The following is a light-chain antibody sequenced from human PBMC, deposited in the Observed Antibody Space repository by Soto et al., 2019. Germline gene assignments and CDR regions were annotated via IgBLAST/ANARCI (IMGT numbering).Light chain of an antibody. CDR1: QSVSSSY. V-gene: IGKV3-20*01. J-gene: IGKJ4*01. CDR2: GAS. Sequence: EIVLTQSPGTLSLSPGERATLSCRASQSVSSSYLAWYQQKPGQAPRLLIYGASSRATSIPDRFSGSGSGTDFTRTISILEPEDFAVYYCQQYGSSPLTFGGGTKVEIK. CDR3: QQYGSSPLT.